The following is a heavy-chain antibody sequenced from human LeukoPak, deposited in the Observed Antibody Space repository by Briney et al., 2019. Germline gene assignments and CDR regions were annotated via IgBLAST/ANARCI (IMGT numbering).Heavy chain of an antibody. J-gene: IGHJ4*02. D-gene: IGHD3-22*01. CDR1: GGSISSQY. Sequence: SETLSLTCTVCGGSISSQYWSWIRQPPGKGLEWIGYIYYSGSTNYNPSLKSRVTISVDTSKNQSSLKLSSVTAADTAVYYCARVTRGYLDSSGLNFDYWGQGTLVTVSS. V-gene: IGHV4-59*11. CDR3: ARVTRGYLDSSGLNFDY. CDR2: IYYSGST.